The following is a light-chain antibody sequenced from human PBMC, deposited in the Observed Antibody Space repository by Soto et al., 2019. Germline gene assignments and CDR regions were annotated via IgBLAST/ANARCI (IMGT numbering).Light chain of an antibody. CDR3: GTWDGGLSGGV. Sequence: QSVLTQPPSVSAAPGQKVTIPCSGSSSNIGSNYVSWYQQLPGTAPKLLIYDNNKRPSGIPDRFSGSKSGTSATLGITGLQTGDEADYYCGTWDGGLSGGVFGGGTKLTVL. CDR1: SSNIGSNY. V-gene: IGLV1-51*01. CDR2: DNN. J-gene: IGLJ2*01.